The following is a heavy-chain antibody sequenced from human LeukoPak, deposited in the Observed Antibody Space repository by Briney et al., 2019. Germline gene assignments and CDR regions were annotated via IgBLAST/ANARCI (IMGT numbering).Heavy chain of an antibody. D-gene: IGHD2-15*01. CDR3: ARGGNCSGGSCYSDRGWFDP. CDR1: GGSFSGYY. J-gene: IGHJ5*02. CDR2: INHSGST. V-gene: IGHV4-34*01. Sequence: SETLSLTCAVYGGSFSGYYWSWIRQPPGKGLEWIGEINHSGSTNYNPSLKSRVTISVDTSKNQFSLKLSSVTAADTAVYYCARGGNCSGGSCYSDRGWFDPWGQGTLVTVSS.